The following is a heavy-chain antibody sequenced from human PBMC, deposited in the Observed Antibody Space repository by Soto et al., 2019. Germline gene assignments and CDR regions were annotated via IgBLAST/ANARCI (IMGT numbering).Heavy chain of an antibody. CDR2: IYYSGST. J-gene: IGHJ4*02. CDR1: GGSISSSSYY. CDR3: ARHVDCSSTTCYDFDS. D-gene: IGHD2-2*01. Sequence: ASETLSLTCTVSGGSISSSSYYWGWIRQPPGKGLEWIGSIYYSGSTYYNPSIKSRVTISVDTSKNQFSLKLSSVTAADTAVYYCARHVDCSSTTCYDFDSWGQGTLVTVSS. V-gene: IGHV4-39*01.